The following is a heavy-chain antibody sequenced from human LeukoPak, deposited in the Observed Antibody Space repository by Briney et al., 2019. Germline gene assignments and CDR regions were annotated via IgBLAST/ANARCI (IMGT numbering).Heavy chain of an antibody. V-gene: IGHV4-61*02. CDR2: IYTSGST. CDR1: GGSISSGSYY. D-gene: IGHD5-12*01. J-gene: IGHJ4*02. Sequence: PSQTLSLTCTVSGGSISSGSYYWSWIRQPAGKGLEWIGRIYTSGSTNYNPSLKSRATISVDTSKNQFSLELSSVTAADTAVYYCAREWLRNTDYWGQGTLVTVSS. CDR3: AREWLRNTDY.